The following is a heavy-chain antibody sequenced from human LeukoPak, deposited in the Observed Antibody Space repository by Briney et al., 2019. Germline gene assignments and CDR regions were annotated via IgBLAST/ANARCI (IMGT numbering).Heavy chain of an antibody. V-gene: IGHV3-53*01. CDR1: GFTVSSNY. CDR2: IYSGGST. CDR3: ARGAYYDFWSGYIDY. Sequence: GGSLRLSCAASGFTVSSNYMSWVRQAPGKGLEWVSVIYSGGSTYYADSVKGRFTISRDNSKNTLYLQMNSLRAGDTAVYYCARGAYYDFWSGYIDYWGQGTLVTVSS. D-gene: IGHD3-3*01. J-gene: IGHJ4*02.